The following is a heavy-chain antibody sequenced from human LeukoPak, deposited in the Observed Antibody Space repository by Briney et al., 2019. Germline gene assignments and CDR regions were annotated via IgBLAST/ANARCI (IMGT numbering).Heavy chain of an antibody. V-gene: IGHV4-4*07. J-gene: IGHJ4*02. CDR2: IHTSGST. CDR1: GGSTSNYF. Sequence: SETLSLTCTVSGGSTSNYFCTWLRQSAGKGLEWIGRIHTSGSTNYNPSLKSRVSVSVDTSKNQFSLKLSSVTAADTAVYYCARDPEGYGYYFDYWGQGALVTVSS. D-gene: IGHD3-3*01. CDR3: ARDPEGYGYYFDY.